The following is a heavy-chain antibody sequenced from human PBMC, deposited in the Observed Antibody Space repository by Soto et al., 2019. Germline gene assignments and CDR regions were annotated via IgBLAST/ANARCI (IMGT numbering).Heavy chain of an antibody. Sequence: ASVKVSCKASGYTFTNFYMHWVRQAPGQGLEWMGRISPSGGSTFYAHKFQGRVTMTRDTSTYTVYMELSSLRSEDTAVYYCARGGSVVVVTDGFDFWGQGTLVTLSS. CDR1: GYTFTNFY. D-gene: IGHD2-21*02. CDR2: ISPSGGST. J-gene: IGHJ4*02. CDR3: ARGGSVVVVTDGFDF. V-gene: IGHV1-46*01.